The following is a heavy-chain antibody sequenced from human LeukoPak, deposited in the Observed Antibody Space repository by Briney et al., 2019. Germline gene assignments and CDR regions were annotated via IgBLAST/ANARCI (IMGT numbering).Heavy chain of an antibody. CDR1: GFTFSDYW. Sequence: GGSLRLSCAGSGFTFSDYWMTWVRQAPGKGLEWVSYISSSGSTIYYADSVKGRFTISRDNAKNSLYLQMNSLRAEDTAVYYCAREGIAVAAADYWGQGTLVTVSS. V-gene: IGHV3-11*01. J-gene: IGHJ4*02. D-gene: IGHD6-19*01. CDR2: ISSSGSTI. CDR3: AREGIAVAAADY.